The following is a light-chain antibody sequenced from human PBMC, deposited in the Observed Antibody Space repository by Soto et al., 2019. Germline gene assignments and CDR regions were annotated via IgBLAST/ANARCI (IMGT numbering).Light chain of an antibody. CDR2: EVN. V-gene: IGLV2-11*01. J-gene: IGLJ2*01. CDR1: SSDVGGYNY. Sequence: QSALTQPASVSGSPGQSITISCTGTSSDVGGYNYVSWYQQHPGKAPKLMIYEVNKRPSGVPDRFSGSKSGTTASLTISGLQAEDEADYYCYSYAGTHTFVFGGGTKLTVL. CDR3: YSYAGTHTFV.